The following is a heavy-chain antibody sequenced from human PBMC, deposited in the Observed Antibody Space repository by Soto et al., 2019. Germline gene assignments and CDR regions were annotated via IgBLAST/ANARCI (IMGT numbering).Heavy chain of an antibody. J-gene: IGHJ5*01. CDR3: GRDGALGDTAVVDS. CDR1: GFTFSTYG. D-gene: IGHD5-18*01. CDR2: IWYDGSNK. V-gene: IGHV3-33*01. Sequence: QVQLVESGGGGVQTGKSLRLSCAASGFTFSTYGMHWVRQAPGKGLEWVAVIWYDGSNKYHGDSLKGRFTISRDNSKNTLYLQINNLRAEDTAVYYCGRDGALGDTAVVDSWGHGTLVTVSS.